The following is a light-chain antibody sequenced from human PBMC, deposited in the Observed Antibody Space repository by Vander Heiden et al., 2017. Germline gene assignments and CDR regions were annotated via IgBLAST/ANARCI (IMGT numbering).Light chain of an antibody. Sequence: QPALTQPASVSGPPGQSITISCTGTSSDIGGYKYVSWYQQHPGNAPKVIIFDVSNRPSGISNRFSGSKSGNTASLTISGLQAEDEADYYCCSYTTSSTLVFGTGTKVTVL. CDR2: DVS. J-gene: IGLJ1*01. V-gene: IGLV2-14*03. CDR3: CSYTTSSTLV. CDR1: SSDIGGYKY.